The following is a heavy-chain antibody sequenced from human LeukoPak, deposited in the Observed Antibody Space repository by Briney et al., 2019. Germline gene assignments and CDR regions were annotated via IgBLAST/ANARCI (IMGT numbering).Heavy chain of an antibody. V-gene: IGHV3-21*01. CDR2: ISSSSSYI. CDR3: ARANCSSTSCPDY. D-gene: IGHD2-2*01. Sequence: PGGSLRLSCAASGFTFSSYSMNWVRQAPGKGLEWVSSISSSSSYIYYADSVKGRFTISRDNAKNSLYLQMNSLRAEDTAVYYCARANCSSTSCPDYWGQGTLATVSS. J-gene: IGHJ4*02. CDR1: GFTFSSYS.